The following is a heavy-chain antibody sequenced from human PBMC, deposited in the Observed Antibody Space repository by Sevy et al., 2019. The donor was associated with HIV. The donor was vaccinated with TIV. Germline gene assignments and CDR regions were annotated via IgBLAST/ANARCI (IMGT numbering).Heavy chain of an antibody. J-gene: IGHJ4*02. Sequence: SETLFLTCTVSGGSISSQYWTWVRQPVGKGLEWIGHFYSSGGTDYNPSLKSRVTMSVDTSGNSFFLKMTSVTAADTAVYYCALIENNNVWGQGILVTVSS. V-gene: IGHV4-4*07. CDR2: FYSSGGT. CDR3: ALIENNNV. CDR1: GGSISSQY. D-gene: IGHD1-1*01.